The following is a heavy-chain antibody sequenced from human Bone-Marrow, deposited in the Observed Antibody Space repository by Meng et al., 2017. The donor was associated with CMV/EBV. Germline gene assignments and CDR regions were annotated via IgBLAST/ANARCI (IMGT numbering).Heavy chain of an antibody. Sequence: SVKVSCKASGYTFTSYYMHWVRQAPGQGLEWMGGIIPIFGTANYAQKFQGRVTITTDESTSTAYMELSSLRSEDTAVYYCASQVGPAATLDYWGQGTTVTVSS. J-gene: IGHJ4*02. V-gene: IGHV1-69*05. D-gene: IGHD2-2*01. CDR2: IIPIFGTA. CDR3: ASQVGPAATLDY. CDR1: GYTFTSYY.